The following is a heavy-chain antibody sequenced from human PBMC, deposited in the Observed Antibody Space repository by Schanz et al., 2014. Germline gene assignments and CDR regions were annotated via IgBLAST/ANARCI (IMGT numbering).Heavy chain of an antibody. CDR3: AKVAPAATYLDS. D-gene: IGHD2-2*01. J-gene: IGHJ4*02. Sequence: EVQLVESGGGLVQPGGSLRLSCAASAFIFRSYSMHWVRQAPGKGLEWVSGINWNGGSTGYADSVKGRFTISRDNAKNSLYLQMNSLRAEDTAVYYCAKVAPAATYLDSWGLGTLVTVSS. CDR2: INWNGGST. CDR1: AFIFRSYS. V-gene: IGHV3-20*04.